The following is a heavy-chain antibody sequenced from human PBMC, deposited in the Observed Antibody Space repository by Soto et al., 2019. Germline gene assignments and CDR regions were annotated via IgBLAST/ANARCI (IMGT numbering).Heavy chain of an antibody. CDR1: GGSISSSSYY. Sequence: SETLSLTCTVSGGSISSSSYYWGWIRQPPGKGREWIGSIYYSGSTYYNPSLKSRVTISVDTSKNQFSLKLSSVTAADTAVYYCASWDYGDIDYWGQGTLVTVSS. D-gene: IGHD4-17*01. V-gene: IGHV4-39*01. CDR2: IYYSGST. J-gene: IGHJ4*02. CDR3: ASWDYGDIDY.